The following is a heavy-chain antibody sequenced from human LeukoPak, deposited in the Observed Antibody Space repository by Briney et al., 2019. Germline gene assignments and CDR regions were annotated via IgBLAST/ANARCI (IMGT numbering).Heavy chain of an antibody. CDR2: ISGSGGST. V-gene: IGHV3-23*01. CDR3: ARTDYGDYEQSFDY. D-gene: IGHD4-17*01. CDR1: GFTFSSYA. Sequence: PGGSLRLSCAASGFTFSSYAMSWVRQAPGKGLEWVSAISGSGGSTYYADSVKGRFTISRDNAKNSLYLQVNSLRAEDTAVYYCARTDYGDYEQSFDYWGQGTLVTVSS. J-gene: IGHJ4*02.